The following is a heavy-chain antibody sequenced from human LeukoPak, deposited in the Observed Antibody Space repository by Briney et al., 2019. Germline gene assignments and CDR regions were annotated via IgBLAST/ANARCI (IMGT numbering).Heavy chain of an antibody. CDR1: GGSISSGGYY. CDR2: IYYSGST. D-gene: IGHD3-3*01. J-gene: IGHJ4*02. CDR3: ARHGRFLEWLPFDY. V-gene: IGHV4-39*01. Sequence: SETLSLTCTVSGGSISSGGYYWSWIRQPPGKGLEWIGSIYYSGSTCYNPSLKSRVTISVDTSKNQFSLKLSSVTAADTAVYYCARHGRFLEWLPFDYWGQGTLVTVSS.